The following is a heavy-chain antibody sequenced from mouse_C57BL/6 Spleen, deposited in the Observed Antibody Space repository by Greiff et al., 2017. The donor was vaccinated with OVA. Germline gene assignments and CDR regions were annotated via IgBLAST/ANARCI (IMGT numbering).Heavy chain of an antibody. CDR3: ARLGRGYFDY. D-gene: IGHD4-1*01. Sequence: VKLQESGAELARPGASVKLSCKASGYTFTSYGISWVKQRTGQGLEWIGEIYPRSGNTYYNEKFKGKATLTADKSSSTAYMELRSLTSEDSAVYFCARLGRGYFDYWGQGTTLTVSS. V-gene: IGHV1-81*01. CDR1: GYTFTSYG. CDR2: IYPRSGNT. J-gene: IGHJ2*01.